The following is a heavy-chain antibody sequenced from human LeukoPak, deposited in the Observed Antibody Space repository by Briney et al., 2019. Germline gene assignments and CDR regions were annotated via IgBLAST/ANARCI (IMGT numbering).Heavy chain of an antibody. CDR2: ISSSSSTI. CDR3: ARADGLGDFDY. J-gene: IGHJ4*02. Sequence: AGGSLRLSCAASGFTFSSYSMNWVRQAPGKGLEWVSYISSSSSTIYYADSVKGRFTISRDNAKNSLYLQMNSLRAEDTAVYYCARADGLGDFDYWGQGTLVTVSS. CDR1: GFTFSSYS. V-gene: IGHV3-48*04.